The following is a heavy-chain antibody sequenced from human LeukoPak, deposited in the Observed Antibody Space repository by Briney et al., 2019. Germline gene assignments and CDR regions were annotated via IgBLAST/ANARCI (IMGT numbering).Heavy chain of an antibody. Sequence: ASVKVSCKASGGTFSSYAISWVRQAPGQGLEWMGGIIPIFGTANYAQKFQGRVTITADESTSTAYMELSSLRSEDTAVYYCARDRWYYDSSGYSGSGWYFDLWGRGTLVTVSS. CDR3: ARDRWYYDSSGYSGSGWYFDL. V-gene: IGHV1-69*13. CDR1: GGTFSSYA. J-gene: IGHJ2*01. CDR2: IIPIFGTA. D-gene: IGHD3-22*01.